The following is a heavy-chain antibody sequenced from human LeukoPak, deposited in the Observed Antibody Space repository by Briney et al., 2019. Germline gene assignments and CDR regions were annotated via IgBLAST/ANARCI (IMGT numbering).Heavy chain of an antibody. CDR2: IRPHTGET. V-gene: IGHV1-18*01. CDR1: GYNFPSYG. J-gene: IGHJ4*02. D-gene: IGHD2-2*01. Sequence: VASVKVSCKASGYNFPSYGINWVRQAPGQGLEWMGWIRPHTGETNSAQRFQDRVTMTTDTSTTTAYMELRSLRFGDTAVYYCARDRGGKGSAIFYWGQGSLVTVSS. CDR3: ARDRGGKGSAIFY.